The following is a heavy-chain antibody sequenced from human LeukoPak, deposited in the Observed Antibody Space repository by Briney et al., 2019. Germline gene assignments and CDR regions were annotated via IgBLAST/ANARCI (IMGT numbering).Heavy chain of an antibody. CDR1: GGSVINTNW. CDR2: ISLTGLT. CDR3: SRENGAFSPFGY. V-gene: IGHV4-4*02. J-gene: IGHJ4*02. Sequence: PSGTLSLTCGVSGGSVINTNWWSWVRQPPGQGLEWIGEISLTGLTHYNPSLESRVTVSLDKSKNQLSLNLTSVTAADTAVYYCSRENGAFSPFGYWGQGTQVTVLS. D-gene: IGHD2-8*01.